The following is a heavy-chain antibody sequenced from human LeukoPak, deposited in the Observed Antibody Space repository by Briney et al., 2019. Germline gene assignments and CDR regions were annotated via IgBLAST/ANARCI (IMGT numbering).Heavy chain of an antibody. J-gene: IGHJ4*02. Sequence: PSETLSLTCTVSGYSISSGYYWGWIRQPPGKGLEWIGSIYHSGSTYYNPSLKSRVTISVDTSKNQFSLKLSPVTAADTAVYYCARGEVGAHFDYWGQGTLVTVSS. D-gene: IGHD1-26*01. CDR1: GYSISSGYY. V-gene: IGHV4-38-2*02. CDR3: ARGEVGAHFDY. CDR2: IYHSGST.